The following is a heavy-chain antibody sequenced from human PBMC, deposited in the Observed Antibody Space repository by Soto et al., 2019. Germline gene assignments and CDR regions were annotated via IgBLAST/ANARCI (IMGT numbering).Heavy chain of an antibody. CDR2: INHSGST. CDR3: AKFDLHRPYYYYGMDV. D-gene: IGHD3-10*01. Sequence: SSETLSLTCAVYGGSFSGYYWSWIRQPPGKGLEWIGEINHSGSTNYNPSLKSRVTISVDTSKNQFSLKLSSVTAADTAVYYCAKFDLHRPYYYYGMDVWGQGTTVTVSS. V-gene: IGHV4-34*01. CDR1: GGSFSGYY. J-gene: IGHJ6*02.